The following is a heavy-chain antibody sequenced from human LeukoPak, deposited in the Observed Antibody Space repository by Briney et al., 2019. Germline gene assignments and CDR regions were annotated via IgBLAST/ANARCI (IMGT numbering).Heavy chain of an antibody. Sequence: SETLSLTCNVSGGSISNYYWNWIRQPAGKGLEWIGRFYARGNTNYNPSLKSRVTMSVDTSKNQLSLKLTSVTAADTAVYYCARELITKADAFDIWGQGTMVTVSS. J-gene: IGHJ3*02. D-gene: IGHD1-20*01. V-gene: IGHV4-4*07. CDR2: FYARGNT. CDR1: GGSISNYY. CDR3: ARELITKADAFDI.